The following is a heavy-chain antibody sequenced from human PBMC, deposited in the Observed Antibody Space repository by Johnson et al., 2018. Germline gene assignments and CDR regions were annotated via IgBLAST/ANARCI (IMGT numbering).Heavy chain of an antibody. J-gene: IGHJ1*01. CDR2: IKQDGSEK. CDR3: AKDVNSGSYDGNFQH. Sequence: VQLVQSGGGLVQPGGSLRLSCAASGFTFSSYWMSWVRQAPGKGLEWVANIKQDGSEKYYVDSVKGRFTISRDNSKNTLYLQMNSLRAEDTAGYYCAKDVNSGSYDGNFQHWGQGTLVTVSS. D-gene: IGHD1-26*01. CDR1: GFTFSSYW. V-gene: IGHV3-7*01.